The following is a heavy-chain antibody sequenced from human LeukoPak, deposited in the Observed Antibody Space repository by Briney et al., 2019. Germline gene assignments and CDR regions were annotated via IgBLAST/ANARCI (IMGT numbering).Heavy chain of an antibody. J-gene: IGHJ6*03. Sequence: SETLSLTCTVSGGSIGTYYWSWIRQSPGKGLEWIGYIYVTGTRYNPYLQCRVTISVDRSRNLFFLKMSSVTAADTAVYYCARHIGGGIEDMDVWGKGTKVIVSS. CDR2: IYVTGT. CDR3: ARHIGGGIEDMDV. CDR1: GGSIGTYY. V-gene: IGHV4-59*08. D-gene: IGHD3-16*02.